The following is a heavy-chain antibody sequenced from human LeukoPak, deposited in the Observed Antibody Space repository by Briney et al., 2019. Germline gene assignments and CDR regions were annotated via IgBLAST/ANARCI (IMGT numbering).Heavy chain of an antibody. V-gene: IGHV3-74*01. CDR3: ARDPGYESWSPFWGGMDV. CDR2: ITRVGSST. CDR1: GFTFSSSW. Sequence: GGSLRFSCAASGFTFSSSWMHWVRQAPGKGLVWVSRITRVGSSTTYADSVKGRFTTSRDNAKNTLYLQMDSLRDDDTAVYYCARDPGYESWSPFWGGMDVWGNGTTVIVSS. D-gene: IGHD3-16*01. J-gene: IGHJ6*04.